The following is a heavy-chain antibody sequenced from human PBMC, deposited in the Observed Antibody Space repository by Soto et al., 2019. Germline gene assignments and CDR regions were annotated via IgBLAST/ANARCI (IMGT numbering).Heavy chain of an antibody. Sequence: GGSLRLSCAASGFTVSSNYMSWVRQAPGKGLEWVSVIYSGGSTYYADFVKGRFNISRDNSKNTLYLQMNSLRAEDTAVYYCARGIVATVYFQHWGQGTLVTVSS. CDR1: GFTVSSNY. CDR3: ARGIVATVYFQH. V-gene: IGHV3-66*01. D-gene: IGHD5-12*01. CDR2: IYSGGST. J-gene: IGHJ1*01.